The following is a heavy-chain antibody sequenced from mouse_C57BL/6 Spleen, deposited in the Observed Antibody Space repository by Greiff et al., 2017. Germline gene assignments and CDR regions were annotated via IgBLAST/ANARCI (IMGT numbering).Heavy chain of an antibody. D-gene: IGHD2-4*01. J-gene: IGHJ2*01. CDR1: GYTFTSYW. V-gene: IGHV1-50*01. CDR2: IDPSDSYT. CDR3: ARINYDYDGGY. Sequence: QVQLQQPGAELVKPGASVKLSCKASGYTFTSYWMQWVKQRPGQGLEWIGEIDPSDSYTNYNQKFKGKATLTVDTSSSTAYMQLSSLTSEDSAVYYCARINYDYDGGYWGQGTTLTVSS.